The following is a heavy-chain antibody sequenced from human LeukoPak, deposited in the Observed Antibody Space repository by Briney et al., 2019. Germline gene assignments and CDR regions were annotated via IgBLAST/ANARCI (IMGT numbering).Heavy chain of an antibody. Sequence: AGGSLRLSCAASEFSFNNAWMSWVRQAPGKGLEWVSVIYSGGSTYYADSVKGRFTISTDNAKKTLYLQMNSLRVEDTAVYYCLTVVEATIAAFDIWGQGTMVTVSS. J-gene: IGHJ3*02. CDR1: EFSFNNAW. CDR2: IYSGGST. V-gene: IGHV3-66*01. D-gene: IGHD1-26*01. CDR3: LTVVEATIAAFDI.